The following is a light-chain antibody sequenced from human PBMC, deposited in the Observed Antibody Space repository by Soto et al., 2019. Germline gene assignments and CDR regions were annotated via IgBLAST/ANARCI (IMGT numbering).Light chain of an antibody. CDR2: DAS. Sequence: EIVLTQSPAPLSLSPGERATLSCRASQSVSSYLAWYQQKPGQAPRLLIYDASNRATGIPARFSGSGSGTDFTLTISSLEPDDFAVYYCQQRSDWPSTFGGGTKVQIK. CDR3: QQRSDWPST. CDR1: QSVSSY. J-gene: IGKJ4*01. V-gene: IGKV3-11*01.